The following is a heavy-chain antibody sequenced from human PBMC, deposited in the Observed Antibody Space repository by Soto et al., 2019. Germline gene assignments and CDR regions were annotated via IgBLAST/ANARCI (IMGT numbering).Heavy chain of an antibody. V-gene: IGHV3-33*01. Sequence: QVQLVESGGGVVQPGRSLRLSCAASGFTFSSYGMHWVRQAPGKGLEWVAVIWYDGGNKYYAASVKGRFTIARDNSKNTLDRQMNSLRAEDTAVYYWARDRDVVVTTLGAFDIWGQGTMVTVSS. J-gene: IGHJ3*02. CDR2: IWYDGGNK. CDR3: ARDRDVVVTTLGAFDI. CDR1: GFTFSSYG. D-gene: IGHD2-21*02.